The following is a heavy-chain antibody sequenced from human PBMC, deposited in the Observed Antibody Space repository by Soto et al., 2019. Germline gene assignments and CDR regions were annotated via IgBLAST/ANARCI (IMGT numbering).Heavy chain of an antibody. J-gene: IGHJ4*02. CDR3: AREDSIRIPAVSDF. V-gene: IGHV3-7*01. CDR2: IKQDGSEE. CDR1: GFTFSSYW. Sequence: LRLSCAASGFTFSSYWMSWVRQAPGKGLEWVANIKQDGSEEYYVDSVKGRFTISRDNAKNSVSLQMNTLRAEDTAVYYCAREDSIRIPAVSDFWGQGTLVTVS. D-gene: IGHD2-2*01.